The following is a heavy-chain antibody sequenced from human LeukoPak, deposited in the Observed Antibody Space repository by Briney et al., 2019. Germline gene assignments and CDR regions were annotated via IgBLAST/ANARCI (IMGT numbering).Heavy chain of an antibody. CDR2: IKQDGSEK. J-gene: IGHJ4*02. CDR1: GFTFSSYW. D-gene: IGHD3-10*01. Sequence: QPGGALRLSCAASGFTFSSYWMTWVRQAPGKGLEWVANIKQDGSEKYYVDSVKGRFTISRDNAKNSLYLQMNSLRAEDTAVYYCARGLKGYGSGSYDSWGQGTLVTVSS. V-gene: IGHV3-7*04. CDR3: ARGLKGYGSGSYDS.